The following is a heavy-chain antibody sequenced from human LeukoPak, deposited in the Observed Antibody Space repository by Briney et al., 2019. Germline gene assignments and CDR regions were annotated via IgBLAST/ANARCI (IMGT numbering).Heavy chain of an antibody. CDR3: ARHAGSYYYGSGSYNEFDY. J-gene: IGHJ4*02. D-gene: IGHD3-10*01. CDR2: IYYSGST. Sequence: SETLSLTCTVSGGSISSSSYYWGWIRQPPGKGLEWIVSIYYSGSTYYNPSLKSRVTISVDTSKNQFSLKLSSVTAADTAVYYCARHAGSYYYGSGSYNEFDYWGQGTLVTVSS. CDR1: GGSISSSSYY. V-gene: IGHV4-39*01.